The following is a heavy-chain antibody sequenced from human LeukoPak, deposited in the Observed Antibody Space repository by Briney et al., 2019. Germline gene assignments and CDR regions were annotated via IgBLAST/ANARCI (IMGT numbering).Heavy chain of an antibody. D-gene: IGHD1-14*01. CDR3: ARDHLLFRQPPNWFDP. Sequence: ASVKVSCKASGYTFTDYYMHWVRQAPGQGLEWMGWINPDSGGTKYAQKFQDRVTMTSDTSISTAYMELSRLRSDDTAVYYCARDHLLFRQPPNWFDPWGQGTLVTVSS. CDR2: INPDSGGT. J-gene: IGHJ5*02. CDR1: GYTFTDYY. V-gene: IGHV1-2*02.